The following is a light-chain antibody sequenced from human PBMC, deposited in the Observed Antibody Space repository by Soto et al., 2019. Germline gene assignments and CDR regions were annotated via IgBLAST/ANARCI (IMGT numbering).Light chain of an antibody. J-gene: IGKJ1*01. CDR1: QGVSSN. Sequence: EVVMTQSPATLSVSPGDTATLSCRASQGVSSNLAWCQQKSGQAPRLLIYGASTRATGVPARFSGSGSGTEFTLTISRLQSEDFAVYYCQQYYNWRPRFGQGTKVDIK. CDR2: GAS. CDR3: QQYYNWRPR. V-gene: IGKV3-15*01.